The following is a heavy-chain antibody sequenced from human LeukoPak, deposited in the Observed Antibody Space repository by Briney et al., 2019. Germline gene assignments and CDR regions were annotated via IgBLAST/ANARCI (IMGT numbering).Heavy chain of an antibody. CDR1: GGTSSSYA. CDR3: ARVVVVAATHYWFDP. D-gene: IGHD2-15*01. Sequence: SVKVSCKASGGTSSSYAISWVRQAPGQGLEWMGGIIPIFGTANYAQKFQGRVTITADESTSTAYMELSSLRSEDTAVYYCARVVVVAATHYWFDPWGQGTLVTVSS. CDR2: IIPIFGTA. V-gene: IGHV1-69*01. J-gene: IGHJ5*02.